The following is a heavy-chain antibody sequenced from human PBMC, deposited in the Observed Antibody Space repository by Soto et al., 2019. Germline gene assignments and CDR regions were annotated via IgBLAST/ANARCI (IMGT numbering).Heavy chain of an antibody. V-gene: IGHV3-73*01. Sequence: GGSLILSCSAHKFSFAVSSLQWVRQASGKGLEWLGRIGSRGETYATTYAASVKGRFTISRDDSKKTAYLQMNSLESEDTAVYYCSRDDSDWFFNWGRGT. CDR1: KFSFAVSS. CDR3: SRDDSDWFFN. D-gene: IGHD3-9*01. CDR2: IGSRGETYAT. J-gene: IGHJ4*02.